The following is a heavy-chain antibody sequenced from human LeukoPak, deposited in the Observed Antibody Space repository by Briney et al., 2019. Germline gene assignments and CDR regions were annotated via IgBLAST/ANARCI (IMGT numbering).Heavy chain of an antibody. J-gene: IGHJ3*02. CDR3: ARGGRWLQFAGAFDI. CDR1: GGSISSYY. CDR2: IYYSGST. V-gene: IGHV4-59*01. Sequence: SETLSLTCTVSGGSISSYYWSWIRQPPGKGLEWIGYIYYSGSTNYNPSLKSRVTISVDTSKNQFSLKLSSVTAADTAVYYCARGGRWLQFAGAFDIWGQGTMVTVSS. D-gene: IGHD5-24*01.